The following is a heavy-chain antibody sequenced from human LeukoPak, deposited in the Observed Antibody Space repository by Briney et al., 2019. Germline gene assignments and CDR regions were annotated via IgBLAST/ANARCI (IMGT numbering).Heavy chain of an antibody. CDR3: ARGRLTRFDP. CDR2: IHYSGST. Sequence: SQTPSLTCTVSGGSISSGGYYWSWIRQHPGKGLEWIGYIHYSGSTHYNPSLKSRATISADTSKNRFSLELSSVTAADTAVYFCARGRLTRFDPWGQGTLVTVSS. CDR1: GGSISSGGYY. V-gene: IGHV4-31*03. J-gene: IGHJ5*02.